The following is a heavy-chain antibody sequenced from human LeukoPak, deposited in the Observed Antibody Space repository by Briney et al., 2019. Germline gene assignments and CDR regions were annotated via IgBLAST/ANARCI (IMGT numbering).Heavy chain of an antibody. J-gene: IGHJ4*02. CDR1: GFTFGDYA. Sequence: GGSLRLSCAASGFTFGDYAMHWVRHAPGKGLEWVSLIRGDGRTTSYAGPVKGRFTISRDNSKNSLYLQMSSLRGEDTAMYYCAKDAVAGTWLHYWGQGTLVTVSS. V-gene: IGHV3-43*02. D-gene: IGHD6-19*01. CDR3: AKDAVAGTWLHY. CDR2: IRGDGRTT.